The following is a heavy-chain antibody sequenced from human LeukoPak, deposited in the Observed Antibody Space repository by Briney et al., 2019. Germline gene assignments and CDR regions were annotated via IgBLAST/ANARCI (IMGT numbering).Heavy chain of an antibody. CDR1: GYSFVSHW. Sequence: GESLKISCKTSGYSFVSHWIVWVRQMPGKGLEWLGIIYPGDSDTRYSSSFQGQVTISADKSISTAYLHWSSLRASDTAMYYCARRPSYDFWSGYYGVDGLDVWGQGTMVIVSS. V-gene: IGHV5-51*01. CDR2: IYPGDSDT. D-gene: IGHD3-3*01. J-gene: IGHJ3*01. CDR3: ARRPSYDFWSGYYGVDGLDV.